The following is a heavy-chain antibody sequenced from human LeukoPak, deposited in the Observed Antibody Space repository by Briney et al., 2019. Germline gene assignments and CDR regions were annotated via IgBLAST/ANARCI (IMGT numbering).Heavy chain of an antibody. CDR3: ARRGEVGFDY. V-gene: IGHV4-39*01. CDR2: IYYSGST. D-gene: IGHD3-16*01. J-gene: IGHJ4*02. CDR1: GGSISSSSYY. Sequence: PSETLSLTCTVSGGSISSSSYYWGWIRQPPGKGLEWIGSIYYSGSTYYNPSLKSRVTISVDTSKNQFSLKLSSVTAADTAVYYCARRGEVGFDYWGQGTLVTVSS.